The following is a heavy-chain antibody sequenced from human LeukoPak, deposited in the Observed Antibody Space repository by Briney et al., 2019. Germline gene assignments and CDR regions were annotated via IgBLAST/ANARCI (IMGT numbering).Heavy chain of an antibody. V-gene: IGHV3-23*01. CDR3: AKDRYFGWLLLRTNWFDP. CDR2: ISGSGGST. J-gene: IGHJ5*02. CDR1: GFTFSSYA. Sequence: GGSLRLSCAASGFTFSSYAMSWVRQAPGKGLEWVSAISGSGGSTYYADSVKGRFTISRDNSKNTLYLQMNSLRAEDTAVYYCAKDRYFGWLLLRTNWFDPWGQGTLVTVSS. D-gene: IGHD3-9*01.